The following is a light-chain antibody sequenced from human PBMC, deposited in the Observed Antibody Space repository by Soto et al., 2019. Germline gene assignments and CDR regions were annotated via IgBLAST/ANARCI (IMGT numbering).Light chain of an antibody. J-gene: IGKJ1*01. V-gene: IGKV3-11*01. CDR3: QQRSNWPPT. Sequence: ETVFTQSPATLSLSQGEGATLSCRASQSVSSFLAWYQQKPGQAPRLLIYDASNRATGIPARFSGSGSGTDFTLTISSLEPEDFAVYYCQQRSNWPPTFGQGTKVDI. CDR1: QSVSSF. CDR2: DAS.